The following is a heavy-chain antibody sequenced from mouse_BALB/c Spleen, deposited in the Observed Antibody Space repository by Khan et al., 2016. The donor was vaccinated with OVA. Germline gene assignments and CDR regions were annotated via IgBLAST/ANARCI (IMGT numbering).Heavy chain of an antibody. D-gene: IGHD1-1*01. CDR2: ISGDSNTI. Sequence: EVELVESGGGLVQPGGSRKLSCAASGFTFNSYGMHWVRQAPEKGLEWVAYISGDSNTIYYADTVKGRFTISRDNSKNTLFLQMTSLMSEDTAMYYCATSYFYEYYLDYWGPGTTLTVS. CDR1: GFTFNSYG. V-gene: IGHV5-17*02. J-gene: IGHJ2*01. CDR3: ATSYFYEYYLDY.